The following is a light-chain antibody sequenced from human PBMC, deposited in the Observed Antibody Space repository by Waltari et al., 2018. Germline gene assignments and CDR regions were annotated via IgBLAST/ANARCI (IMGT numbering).Light chain of an antibody. J-gene: IGKJ1*01. CDR3: QQYDAWPPWT. V-gene: IGKV3-15*01. CDR2: GAS. CDR1: QSVTTN. Sequence: EIVMTQSPTTLSVSPGDRVTLSCRASQSVTTNLAWYQQKPGQAPRILIYGASTRATGIPARFTGSGSETEFTLTISSLQSEDSAVYFCQQYDAWPPWTFGQGTKVEIK.